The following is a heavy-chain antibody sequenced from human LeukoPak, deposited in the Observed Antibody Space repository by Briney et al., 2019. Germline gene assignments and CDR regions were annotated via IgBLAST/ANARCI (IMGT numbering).Heavy chain of an antibody. J-gene: IGHJ5*02. CDR2: IYHSGST. D-gene: IGHD3-22*01. CDR1: GGSISSGGYY. Sequence: SQTLSLTCTVSGGSISSGGYYWSWIRQPPGKGLEWIGYIYHSGSTYYNPSLKSRVTISVDTSKNQFSLKLSSVTAADTAVYYCARDCSMISVTCNNWFDPWGQGTLVIVSS. V-gene: IGHV4-30-2*01. CDR3: ARDCSMISVTCNNWFDP.